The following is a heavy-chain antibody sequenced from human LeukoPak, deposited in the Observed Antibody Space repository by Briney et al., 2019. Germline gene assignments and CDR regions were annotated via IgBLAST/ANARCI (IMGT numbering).Heavy chain of an antibody. CDR1: GYSISSGYY. V-gene: IGHV4-38-2*02. Sequence: SETLSLTCTVSGYSISSGYYWGWIRQPPGKGLEWIGIIYHSGISAITYYNPSLKRRVTISVDTSKTPFSLKLSSVTAADTAVYYCARAVVTGVDWFDPWGKGTLVTVSS. CDR3: ARAVVTGVDWFDP. J-gene: IGHJ5*02. CDR2: IYHSGISAIT. D-gene: IGHD4-23*01.